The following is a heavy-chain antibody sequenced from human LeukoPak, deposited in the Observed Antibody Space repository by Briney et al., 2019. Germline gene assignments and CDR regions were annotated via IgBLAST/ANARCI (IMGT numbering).Heavy chain of an antibody. Sequence: PLGALRLSSAAAGFTSSRDWMSWFRRATGKGLERGAKIKEDGSEKNYEDSLKGRFTISRDNAKNSLYLKMNSLRAEDTAVYYCAREYTGGWNDYWGQGTLVTVSS. CDR1: GFTSSRDW. V-gene: IGHV3-7*01. J-gene: IGHJ4*02. CDR2: IKEDGSEK. D-gene: IGHD1-26*01. CDR3: AREYTGGWNDY.